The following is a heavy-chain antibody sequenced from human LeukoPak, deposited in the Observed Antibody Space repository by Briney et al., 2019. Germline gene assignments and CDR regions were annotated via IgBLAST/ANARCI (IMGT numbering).Heavy chain of an antibody. Sequence: GGSLRLSCAASGFTFSSYAMSWVRQPPGKGLEWVSAMSGSGGSTYYADSVKGRFTISRDNSKNTLYLQMNSLRAEDTAVYYCAKDPRAGVTWFDPEGQGTGVTVSA. CDR2: MSGSGGST. D-gene: IGHD3-10*01. V-gene: IGHV3-23*01. J-gene: IGHJ5*02. CDR3: AKDPRAGVTWFDP. CDR1: GFTFSSYA.